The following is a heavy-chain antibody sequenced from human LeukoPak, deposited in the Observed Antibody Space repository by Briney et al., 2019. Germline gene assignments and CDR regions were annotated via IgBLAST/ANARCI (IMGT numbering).Heavy chain of an antibody. CDR3: ARDWGYYYDSSGYYRRAPFDY. Sequence: GSLRLSCAASGFTFDDYGMSWVRQAPGKGLEWVSGINWNGGSTGYADSVKGRFTISRDNAKNSLYLQMNSLRAEDTALYYCARDWGYYYDSSGYYRRAPFDYWGQGTLVTVSS. D-gene: IGHD3-22*01. J-gene: IGHJ4*02. CDR1: GFTFDDYG. CDR2: INWNGGST. V-gene: IGHV3-20*04.